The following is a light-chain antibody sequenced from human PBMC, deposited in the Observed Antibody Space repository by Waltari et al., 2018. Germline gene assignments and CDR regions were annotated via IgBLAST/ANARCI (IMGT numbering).Light chain of an antibody. V-gene: IGLV1-47*01. CDR2: ENN. CDR1: SSNIGSYY. CDR3: AAWDDRLRGVV. Sequence: QSLLTQPPSASGTPGQRVTISCSGSSSNIGSYYVYWYQQLPGTDPKLLIDENNQRTSGVPDGISGSKSGTSGSLAISVLRSEDEADYYCAAWDDRLRGVVFGGGTKLTVL. J-gene: IGLJ2*01.